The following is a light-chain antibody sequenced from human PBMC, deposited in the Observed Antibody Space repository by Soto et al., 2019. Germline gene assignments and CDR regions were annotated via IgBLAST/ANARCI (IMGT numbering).Light chain of an antibody. CDR2: DAS. J-gene: IGKJ1*01. Sequence: DIQMTQSPSTLSASVGDRVTITCRAGQTISSRLAWYQQKPGKAHKLLIYDASTLESGVPSRFIGSESGTDFTLTITGLPPDDFAVYYCQQYYRYRTFGQGTKVEIK. CDR3: QQYYRYRT. V-gene: IGKV1-5*01. CDR1: QTISSR.